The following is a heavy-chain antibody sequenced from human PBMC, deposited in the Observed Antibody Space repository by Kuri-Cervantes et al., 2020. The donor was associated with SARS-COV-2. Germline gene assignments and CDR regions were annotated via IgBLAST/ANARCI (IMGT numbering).Heavy chain of an antibody. D-gene: IGHD3-16*01. CDR2: IKQGGSEK. CDR1: GFTLSNYW. J-gene: IGHJ6*02. CDR3: AREGREGGVMDV. V-gene: IGHV3-7*01. Sequence: LSLTRAASGFTLSNYWISWVRQAPGKGLEWGANIKQGGSEKHYVDSVKGRFTISRDDAKNSMYLQMNSLRAEDTAVYYCAREGREGGVMDVWGQGTTVTVSS.